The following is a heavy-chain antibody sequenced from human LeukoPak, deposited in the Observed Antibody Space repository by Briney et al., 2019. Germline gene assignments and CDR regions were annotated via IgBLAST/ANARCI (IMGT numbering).Heavy chain of an antibody. D-gene: IGHD2-15*01. V-gene: IGHV3-74*01. CDR1: GFTFSSYW. J-gene: IGHJ6*02. CDR3: ARVSVATYYYYGMDV. Sequence: PGGSLRLSCAASGFTFSSYWIHWVRQAPGKGLVWVSRINSDGSSTSYADSVKGRFTISRDNAKNTLYLQMNSLRAEDTAVYYCARVSVATYYYYGMDVWGQGNTVTVSS. CDR2: INSDGSST.